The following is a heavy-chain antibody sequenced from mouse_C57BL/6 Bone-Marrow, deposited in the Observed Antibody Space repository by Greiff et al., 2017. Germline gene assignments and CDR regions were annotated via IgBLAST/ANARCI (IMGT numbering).Heavy chain of an antibody. J-gene: IGHJ4*01. CDR1: GFSLTSYG. V-gene: IGHV2-2*01. CDR3: ARRRDYGSHYAMDY. Sequence: VQLQQSGPGLVQPSQSLSITCTVSGFSLTSYGVHWVRQSPGKGLEWLGVIWSGGSTDYNAAFISRLSISKDNSKSQVFFKMNSLQADDTAIYYCARRRDYGSHYAMDYWGQGTSVTVSS. CDR2: IWSGGST. D-gene: IGHD1-1*01.